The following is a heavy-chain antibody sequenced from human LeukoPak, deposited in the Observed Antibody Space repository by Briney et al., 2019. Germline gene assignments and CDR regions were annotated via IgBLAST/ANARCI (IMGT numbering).Heavy chain of an antibody. Sequence: SETLSLTCTVSGGSISSYYWSWIRQPAGKGLEWIGRIYTSGSTNYNPSLKSRVTMSVDTSKNQFSLKLSSVTAADTAVYYCARDPYSSSWYGYYYGMDVWGQGTTVTVSS. V-gene: IGHV4-4*07. D-gene: IGHD6-13*01. CDR1: GGSISSYY. J-gene: IGHJ6*02. CDR2: IYTSGST. CDR3: ARDPYSSSWYGYYYGMDV.